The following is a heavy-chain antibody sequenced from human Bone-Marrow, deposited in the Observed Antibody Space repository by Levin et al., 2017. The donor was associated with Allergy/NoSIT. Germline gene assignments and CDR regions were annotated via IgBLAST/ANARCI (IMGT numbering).Heavy chain of an antibody. Sequence: ASVKVSCKASGYTFTSYDINWVRQATGQGLEWMGWMNPNSGNTGYAQKFQGRVTMTRNTSISTAYMELSSLRSEDTAVYYCARAPYSSGWYYYYYGMDVWGQGTTVTVSS. D-gene: IGHD6-19*01. CDR2: MNPNSGNT. V-gene: IGHV1-8*01. CDR3: ARAPYSSGWYYYYYGMDV. J-gene: IGHJ6*02. CDR1: GYTFTSYD.